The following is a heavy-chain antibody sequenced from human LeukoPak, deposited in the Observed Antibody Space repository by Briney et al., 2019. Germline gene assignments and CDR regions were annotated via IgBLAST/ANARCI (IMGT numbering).Heavy chain of an antibody. Sequence: GGSLRLSCAASGFTFSSYDMHWVRQAPGKGLEWVAVISYDGSNKYYADSVKGRFTISRDNSKNTLYLQMNSLRAEDTAVYYCAKDRGFWSGYGVFDYWGQGTLVTVSS. CDR1: GFTFSSYD. V-gene: IGHV3-30*18. CDR2: ISYDGSNK. D-gene: IGHD3-3*01. J-gene: IGHJ4*02. CDR3: AKDRGFWSGYGVFDY.